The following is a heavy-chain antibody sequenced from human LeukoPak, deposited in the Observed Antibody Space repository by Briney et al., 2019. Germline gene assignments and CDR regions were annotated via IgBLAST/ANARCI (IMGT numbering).Heavy chain of an antibody. Sequence: GRSLRLSCAASGFTFSSYGMHWVRQAPGKGLEWVAVISYDGSNKYYADSVKGRFTISRDNAKNTLYLQMNSLRAEDTAVYYCASPYGMDVWGQGTTVTVSS. V-gene: IGHV3-30*03. CDR1: GFTFSSYG. J-gene: IGHJ6*02. CDR2: ISYDGSNK. CDR3: ASPYGMDV.